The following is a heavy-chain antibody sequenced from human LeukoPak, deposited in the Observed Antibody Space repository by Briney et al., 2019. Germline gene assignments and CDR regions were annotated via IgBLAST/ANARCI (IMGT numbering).Heavy chain of an antibody. V-gene: IGHV3-7*01. Sequence: PGGSLRLSCAASGFTFSSYGVHWVRQAPGKGLEWVANIKQDGSEKYYVDSVKGRFTISRDNAKNSLYLQMNSLRAEDTAVYYCARDFRFLDDYWGQGTLVTVSS. CDR2: IKQDGSEK. J-gene: IGHJ4*02. D-gene: IGHD3-3*01. CDR3: ARDFRFLDDY. CDR1: GFTFSSYG.